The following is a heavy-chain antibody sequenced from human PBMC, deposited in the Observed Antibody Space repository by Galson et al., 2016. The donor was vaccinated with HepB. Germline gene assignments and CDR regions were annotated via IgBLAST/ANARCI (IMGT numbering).Heavy chain of an antibody. CDR1: GFTFSTYW. J-gene: IGHJ3*02. Sequence: SLRLSCAASGFTFSTYWMTWVRQAPGKGLEWVANIKSDGSDKYYVDSVKGRFSISRDNAKNSLYLQMNSLRDEDTALYYCARGGTPSGLDIWGQGTMVTVSS. V-gene: IGHV3-7*01. D-gene: IGHD3-16*01. CDR2: IKSDGSDK. CDR3: ARGGTPSGLDI.